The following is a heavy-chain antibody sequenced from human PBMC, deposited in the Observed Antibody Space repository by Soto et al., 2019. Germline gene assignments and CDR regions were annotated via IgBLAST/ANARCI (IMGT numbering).Heavy chain of an antibody. D-gene: IGHD6-6*01. J-gene: IGHJ6*02. CDR2: ITSSGSTI. V-gene: IGHV3-48*03. Sequence: PXDCLRLCCAASGVTFSSYEMNWVRQAPGKGLEWVSYITSSGSTIYYADSVKGRFTISRDNAKNSLYLQMNSLRAEDTDVYYCANEYTSSRYYGMDVWGQGTTVTVSS. CDR3: ANEYTSSRYYGMDV. CDR1: GVTFSSYE.